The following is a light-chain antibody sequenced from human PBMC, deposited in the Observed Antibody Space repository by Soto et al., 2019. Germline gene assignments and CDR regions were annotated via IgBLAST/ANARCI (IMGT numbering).Light chain of an antibody. CDR3: QQYNKWPFT. Sequence: EVVMTQSPATLSVSPGERATLSCRASETVSGNLAWYQQKPGQAPRLLIYGASTRATGFPARVSGGGSGTEFTLTIGSLQSEDFAVYYCQQYNKWPFTFGGGTKVEIK. J-gene: IGKJ4*01. V-gene: IGKV3-15*01. CDR2: GAS. CDR1: ETVSGN.